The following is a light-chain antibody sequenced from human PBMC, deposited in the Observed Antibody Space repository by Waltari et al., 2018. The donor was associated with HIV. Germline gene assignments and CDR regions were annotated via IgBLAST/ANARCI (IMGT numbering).Light chain of an antibody. Sequence: SYVLTQPPSVSVAPGQTARITCGGNKIGSKSVHWYQQKPGQAPCLFVFDDVDRPSGIPEQFSGSNSWNTATLTSSRVEAGDEADYYCQVWDSSNDHVVFGGGTKLTVL. CDR2: DDV. CDR3: QVWDSSNDHVV. V-gene: IGLV3-21*02. CDR1: KIGSKS. J-gene: IGLJ2*01.